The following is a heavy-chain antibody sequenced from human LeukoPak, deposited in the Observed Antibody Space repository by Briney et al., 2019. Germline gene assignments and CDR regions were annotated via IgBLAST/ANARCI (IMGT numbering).Heavy chain of an antibody. CDR2: INHSGST. J-gene: IGHJ4*02. CDR1: GGSFSGYY. V-gene: IGHV4-34*01. Sequence: SETLSLTCAVYGGSFSGYYWSWIRQPPGKGLEWIGEINHSGSTNYNPSLKNRVTISVDTSKNQFSLKLSSVTAADTAVYYCARAGNQKSFDYWGQGTLVTVSS. CDR3: ARAGNQKSFDY. D-gene: IGHD1-14*01.